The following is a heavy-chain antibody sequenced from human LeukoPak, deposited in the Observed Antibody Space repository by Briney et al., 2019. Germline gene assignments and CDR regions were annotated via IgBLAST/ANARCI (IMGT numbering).Heavy chain of an antibody. D-gene: IGHD3-3*01. CDR2: ISAYNGNT. V-gene: IGHV1-18*01. J-gene: IGHJ4*02. Sequence: GASVKVSCKASGYTFTSYGISWVRQAPGQGLEWMGWISAYNGNTNYAQKLQGRVTMTTDTSTSTAYMELRSLRSDDTAVYYCARGIYDFWSGERYFDYWGQGTLVTVSS. CDR1: GYTFTSYG. CDR3: ARGIYDFWSGERYFDY.